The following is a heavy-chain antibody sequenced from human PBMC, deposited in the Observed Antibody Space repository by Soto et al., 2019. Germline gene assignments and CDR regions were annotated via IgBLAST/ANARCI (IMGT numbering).Heavy chain of an antibody. CDR2: VGGSGEYT. D-gene: IGHD3-9*01. V-gene: IGHV3-23*01. CDR3: AKVLTGYYYYCEY. Sequence: EVQLLESGGGLVQPGGSLRLSCAASGFTFSSYAMIWVRQAPGKGLEWVSGVGGSGEYTYYADSVKGRFTISRDNSKNTVYLQSSSLRAEDTAVYYCAKVLTGYYYYCEYWGQGTLVTVSS. J-gene: IGHJ4*02. CDR1: GFTFSSYA.